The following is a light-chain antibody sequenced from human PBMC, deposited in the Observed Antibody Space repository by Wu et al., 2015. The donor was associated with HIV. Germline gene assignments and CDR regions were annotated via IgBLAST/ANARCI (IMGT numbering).Light chain of an antibody. J-gene: IGKJ1*01. CDR1: QSVSIN. Sequence: EIVMTQSLVTLSVSPGERATLSCRTSQSVSINLAWYQQKSGQPPRLLIYGASTRATDIPARFSGSGSETDFTLTISSVQSEDTAVYYCQQYNNWPRTFGQGTKVEI. V-gene: IGKV3-15*01. CDR2: GAS. CDR3: QQYNNWPRT.